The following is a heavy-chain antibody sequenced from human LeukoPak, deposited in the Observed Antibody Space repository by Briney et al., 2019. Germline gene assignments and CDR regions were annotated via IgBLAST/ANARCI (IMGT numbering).Heavy chain of an antibody. V-gene: IGHV3-48*02. J-gene: IGHJ4*02. D-gene: IGHD6-13*01. CDR3: ASGYSSSHYRYYFDY. Sequence: GSLRLSCAASGFTFSSYSMNWVRQAPGKGLEWVSYITSSSTTIYYADSVKGRFTISRDNAKNSLYLQMISLRDEDTAVYYCASGYSSSHYRYYFDYWGQGTLVTVSS. CDR1: GFTFSSYS. CDR2: ITSSSTTI.